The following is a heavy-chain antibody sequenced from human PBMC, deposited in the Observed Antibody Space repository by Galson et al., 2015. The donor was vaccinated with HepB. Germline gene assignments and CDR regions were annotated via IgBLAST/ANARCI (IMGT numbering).Heavy chain of an antibody. CDR3: ARGVLRYFDWLLLAIDY. CDR2: INTNTGNP. V-gene: IGHV7-4-1*02. J-gene: IGHJ4*02. Sequence: SCKASGYTFTSYAMNWVRQAPGQGLEWMGWINTNTGNPTYAQGFTGRFVFSLDTSVSTAYLQTSSLKAEDTAVYYCARGVLRYFDWLLLAIDYWGQGTLVTVSS. CDR1: GYTFTSYA. D-gene: IGHD3-9*01.